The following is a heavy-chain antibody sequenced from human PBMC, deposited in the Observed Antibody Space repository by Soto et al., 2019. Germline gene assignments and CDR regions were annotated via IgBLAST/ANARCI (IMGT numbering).Heavy chain of an antibody. V-gene: IGHV3-30-3*01. Sequence: QVQLVESGGGVVQPGRSLRLSCAASGFTFSNYATHWVRQAPGKGLEWVAVISYDGSNKYYADSVKGRFTISRDNSKNTLYLQMNSLRAEDTAVYYCARGRPVVVIPSSVFDYWGQGTLVTVSS. D-gene: IGHD3-22*01. J-gene: IGHJ4*02. CDR2: ISYDGSNK. CDR3: ARGRPVVVIPSSVFDY. CDR1: GFTFSNYA.